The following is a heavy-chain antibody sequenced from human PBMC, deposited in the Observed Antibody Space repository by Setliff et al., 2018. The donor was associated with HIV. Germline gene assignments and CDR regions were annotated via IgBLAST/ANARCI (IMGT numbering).Heavy chain of an antibody. CDR2: ISPHSVYSVNK. D-gene: IGHD3-10*01. J-gene: IGHJ6*03. CDR3: ARDLFTSGSDRSRQAGYYYYYYMDV. Sequence: ASVKVSCKAFGYTFTSYGINWVRQAPGQGLEWMGWISPHSVYSVNKNYAQKFQGRVTLTTDTSTSTAYMELRSLRSDDTAVYYCARDLFTSGSDRSRQAGYYYYYYMDVWGKGTTVTVSS. V-gene: IGHV1-18*01. CDR1: GYTFTSYG.